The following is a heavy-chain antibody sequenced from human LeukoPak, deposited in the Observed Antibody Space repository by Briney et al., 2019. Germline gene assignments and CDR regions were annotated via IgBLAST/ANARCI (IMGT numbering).Heavy chain of an antibody. CDR1: GFTFSSYG. CDR3: ARGVYSSSGNGYYFDY. Sequence: GGSLRLSCAASGFTFSSYGMHWVRQAPGKGLEWVAFIRYDGSNKYYADSVKGRFTISRDNSKNTLYLQMNSLRVEGTAVFYCARGVYSSSGNGYYFDYWGQGTLVTVSS. D-gene: IGHD6-6*01. J-gene: IGHJ4*02. V-gene: IGHV3-30*02. CDR2: IRYDGSNK.